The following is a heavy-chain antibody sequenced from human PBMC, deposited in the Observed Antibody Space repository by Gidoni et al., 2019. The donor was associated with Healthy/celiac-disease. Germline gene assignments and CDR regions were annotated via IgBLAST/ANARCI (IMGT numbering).Heavy chain of an antibody. Sequence: QVQLVESGGGVVKPGRSMRLSCAASGFTFSSYGMHWVRQAPGKGLEWVAVISYDGSNKYYADSMNVRFTISRDNSKNTLYLQMNSLRAEDTAVYYCAKDGMVKAAFDYWGQGTLVTVSS. D-gene: IGHD5-18*01. V-gene: IGHV3-30*18. CDR3: AKDGMVKAAFDY. CDR1: GFTFSSYG. J-gene: IGHJ4*02. CDR2: ISYDGSNK.